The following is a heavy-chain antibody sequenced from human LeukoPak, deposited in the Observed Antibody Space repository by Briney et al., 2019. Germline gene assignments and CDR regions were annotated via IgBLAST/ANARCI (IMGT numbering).Heavy chain of an antibody. Sequence: SQTLSLTCTVSGSSISSGSYYWSWIRQPAGMGLEWIGRIYTSGSTNYNPSLKSRVTISVDTSKNQFSLKLSSVTAADTAVYYCARGNCGGDCYNYYYYGMDVWGQGTTVTVSS. D-gene: IGHD2-21*02. CDR1: GSSISSGSYY. V-gene: IGHV4-61*02. CDR3: ARGNCGGDCYNYYYYGMDV. J-gene: IGHJ6*02. CDR2: IYTSGST.